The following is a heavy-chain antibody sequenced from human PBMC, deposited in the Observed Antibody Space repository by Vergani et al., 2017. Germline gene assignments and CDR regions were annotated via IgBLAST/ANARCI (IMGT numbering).Heavy chain of an antibody. CDR2: INPSGGST. Sequence: QVQLVQSGAEVKKPGASVKVSCKASGYTFTSYYMHWVRQAPGQGLEWMGIINPSGGSTSYAQKFQGRVTMTRDTSTSTVYMELSSLRSEDTAVYYCARSPSNDDYIWGSYRYTYFDYWGQGTLVTVSS. D-gene: IGHD3-16*02. CDR3: ARSPSNDDYIWGSYRYTYFDY. CDR1: GYTFTSYY. V-gene: IGHV1-46*01. J-gene: IGHJ4*02.